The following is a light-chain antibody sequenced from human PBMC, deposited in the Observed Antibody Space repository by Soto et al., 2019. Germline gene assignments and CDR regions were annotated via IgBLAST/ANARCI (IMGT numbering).Light chain of an antibody. J-gene: IGKJ1*01. Sequence: EIVMTQSPATLSVSPGERATLSCRASQRVSSNLAWYQQKPGQAPRLLIYGVSTRATGIPARFSGSGSGTDFTLTISRLEPEDFAVYYCQQYDSSTGWTFGQGTKVDIK. V-gene: IGKV3-15*01. CDR3: QQYDSSTGWT. CDR1: QRVSSN. CDR2: GVS.